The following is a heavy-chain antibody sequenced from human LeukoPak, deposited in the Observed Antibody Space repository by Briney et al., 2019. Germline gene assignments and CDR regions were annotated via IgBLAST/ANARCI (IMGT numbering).Heavy chain of an antibody. V-gene: IGHV4-38-2*02. D-gene: IGHD2-15*01. CDR3: AREERGYCSGGSRIRAYYFDY. Sequence: SETLSLTCTVSGYSISSGYYWGWIRQPPGKGLEWIGSIYHSGSTYYNPSLKSRVTISVDTSKNQFSLKLSSVTAADTAVYYCAREERGYCSGGSRIRAYYFDYWGQGTLVTVSS. J-gene: IGHJ4*02. CDR2: IYHSGST. CDR1: GYSISSGYY.